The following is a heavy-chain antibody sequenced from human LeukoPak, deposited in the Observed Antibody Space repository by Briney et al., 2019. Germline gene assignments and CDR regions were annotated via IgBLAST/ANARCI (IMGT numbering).Heavy chain of an antibody. V-gene: IGHV3-30-3*01. CDR1: RFTFSSYA. J-gene: IGHJ6*02. CDR2: ISYDGSNK. D-gene: IGHD6-6*01. Sequence: PGGSLRLSCAASRFTFSSYAIHWVRQAPGKGLEWVAVISYDGSNKYYADSVKGQFTISRDNSKNTLYLQMNSLRAEDTAVYYCARMYSSSMSALDVWGQGTTVTVSS. CDR3: ARMYSSSMSALDV.